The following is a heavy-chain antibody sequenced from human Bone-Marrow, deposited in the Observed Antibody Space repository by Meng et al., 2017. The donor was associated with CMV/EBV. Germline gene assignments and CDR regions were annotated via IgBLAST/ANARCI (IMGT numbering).Heavy chain of an antibody. Sequence: GESLKISCAASGFTVSSNYMSWVRQAPGKGLEWVAVIWYDRSNKDDADSVKGRFTISSDNSKNTLYLQMNNLRAKDTAVYYCAKDLLHRHNYASGRDPYHYSGMDVWGQGTTVTVPS. V-gene: IGHV3-33*06. CDR3: AKDLLHRHNYASGRDPYHYSGMDV. J-gene: IGHJ6*02. D-gene: IGHD3-10*01. CDR2: IWYDRSNK. CDR1: GFTVSSNY.